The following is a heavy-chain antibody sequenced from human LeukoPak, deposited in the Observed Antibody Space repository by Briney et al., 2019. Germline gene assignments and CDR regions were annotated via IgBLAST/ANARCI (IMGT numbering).Heavy chain of an antibody. CDR1: GFTFDDYA. V-gene: IGHV3-43*02. CDR3: AKQDGQLWLGLNY. Sequence: GGSLRPSCAASGFTFDDYAMHWVRQAPGKGLEWVSLTSGDGGSTHYADSVKGRFTISRDNSKNSLYLQMNSLRTEDTALYYCAKQDGQLWLGLNYWGQGTLVTVSP. J-gene: IGHJ4*02. D-gene: IGHD5-18*01. CDR2: TSGDGGST.